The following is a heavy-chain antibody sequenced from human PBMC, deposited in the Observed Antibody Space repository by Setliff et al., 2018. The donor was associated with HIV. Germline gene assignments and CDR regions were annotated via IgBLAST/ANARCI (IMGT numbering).Heavy chain of an antibody. Sequence: LSLTCAVYGGSFSGYYWSWIRQPPGKGLEWIGEINHSGSTNYNPSLKSRVTISVDTSRNQFSLKLSSVTAADTAVYYCARGWQWLCALDYWGQGTLVTVSS. CDR2: INHSGST. D-gene: IGHD6-19*01. CDR3: ARGWQWLCALDY. V-gene: IGHV4-34*01. J-gene: IGHJ4*02. CDR1: GGSFSGYY.